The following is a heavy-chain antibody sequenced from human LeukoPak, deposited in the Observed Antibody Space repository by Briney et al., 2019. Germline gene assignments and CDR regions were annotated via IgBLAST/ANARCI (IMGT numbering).Heavy chain of an antibody. Sequence: ASVKVSCKASGYSLTSFDINWVRQGSGQGLEWMGWMNPKRGNTGYAPTFQGRVTITRDTSIDTAFMELSSPRPDDTAVYYCARGGSSSSYYNNYGMDVWGQGTTITVSS. CDR2: MNPKRGNT. CDR1: GYSLTSFD. D-gene: IGHD6-13*01. CDR3: ARGGSSSSYYNNYGMDV. V-gene: IGHV1-8*01. J-gene: IGHJ6*02.